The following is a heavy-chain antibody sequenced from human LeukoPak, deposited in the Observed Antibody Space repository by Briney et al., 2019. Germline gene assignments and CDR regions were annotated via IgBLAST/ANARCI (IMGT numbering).Heavy chain of an antibody. CDR1: GFTFSSYW. Sequence: GGSLRLSCAASGFTFSSYWMSWVRQAPGKGLEWLANIEQDGSEKYYVDSVKGRFTISRDNAKNSLYLQMNSLRAEDTAVYYCARRGYYYYMDVWGKGTTVTVSS. V-gene: IGHV3-7*01. CDR3: ARRGYYYYMDV. J-gene: IGHJ6*03. CDR2: IEQDGSEK.